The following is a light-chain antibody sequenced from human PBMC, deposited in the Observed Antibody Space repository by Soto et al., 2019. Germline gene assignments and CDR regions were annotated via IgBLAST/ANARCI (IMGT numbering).Light chain of an antibody. V-gene: IGKV1-9*01. Sequence: IQLTQSPSSLSASVGDRVTITCRASQGISSYLAWYQQKPGQAPKLLIYAASTLQSGVPSRFSGSGFGTDFTLTISSLQPVDFATYYCQQLDAYPRTFGQGTKVEIK. J-gene: IGKJ1*01. CDR3: QQLDAYPRT. CDR1: QGISSY. CDR2: AAS.